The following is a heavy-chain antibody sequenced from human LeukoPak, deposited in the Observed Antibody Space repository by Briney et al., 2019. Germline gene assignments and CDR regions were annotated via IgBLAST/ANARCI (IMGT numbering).Heavy chain of an antibody. CDR3: ARDSSTWLFDY. CDR2: IYYSGST. Sequence: SETLSLTCTVSGGSISSYYWSWIRQPPGKGLEWIGYIYYSGSTNYNPSLKSRVTISVDTSKNQFSLNLRSVTAADTAVYYCARDSSTWLFDYWGQGTLVTVSS. J-gene: IGHJ4*02. D-gene: IGHD6-13*01. CDR1: GGSISSYY. V-gene: IGHV4-59*12.